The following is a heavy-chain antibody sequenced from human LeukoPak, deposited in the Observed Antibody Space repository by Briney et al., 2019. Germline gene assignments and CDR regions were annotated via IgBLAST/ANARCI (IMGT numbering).Heavy chain of an antibody. CDR3: ASLKNYYDSSGYLVTDAFDI. V-gene: IGHV1-18*01. CDR2: INPYNGNT. CDR1: GYTFISYG. D-gene: IGHD3-22*01. J-gene: IGHJ3*02. Sequence: ASVKVSCKASGYTFISYGISWVRQAPGQGLEWMGWINPYNGNTNYAQKLQGRVTMTTDTSTSTAYMELRSLKSDDTAVYYCASLKNYYDSSGYLVTDAFDIWGQGTMVTVSS.